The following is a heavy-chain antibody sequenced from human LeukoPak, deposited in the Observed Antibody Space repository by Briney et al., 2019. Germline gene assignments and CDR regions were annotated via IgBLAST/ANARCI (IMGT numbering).Heavy chain of an antibody. V-gene: IGHV3-21*04. CDR3: ARKGYYGSGTYLDY. CDR1: GFTFSSFN. D-gene: IGHD3-10*01. J-gene: IGHJ4*02. Sequence: GVSLRLSCAASGFTFSSFNMNWVRQAPGKGLEWVSSITSSGSYIFHADSVKGRFTISRDNAKNSLYLQMNSLRAEDTALYYCARKGYYGSGTYLDYWGQGTLVTVSS. CDR2: ITSSGSYI.